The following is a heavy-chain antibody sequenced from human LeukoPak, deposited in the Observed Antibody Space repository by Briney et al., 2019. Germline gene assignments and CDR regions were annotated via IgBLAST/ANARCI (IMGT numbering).Heavy chain of an antibody. CDR2: IKEDGTTI. CDR3: ARVVDYGWFDP. CDR1: GFTFSNYW. Sequence: GGSLRLSYTASGFTFSNYWMGWVRQAPGKGLEWVANIKEDGTTIYYVDSVKGRFTISRDNAKNSLYLQMNRVRDEDTAVYYCARVVDYGWFDPWGQGTLVAVSS. J-gene: IGHJ5*02. D-gene: IGHD3-16*01. V-gene: IGHV3-7*01.